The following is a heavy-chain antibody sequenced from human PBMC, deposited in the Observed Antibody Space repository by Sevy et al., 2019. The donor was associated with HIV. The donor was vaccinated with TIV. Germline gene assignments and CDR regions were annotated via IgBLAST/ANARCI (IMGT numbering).Heavy chain of an antibody. V-gene: IGHV3-21*01. D-gene: IGHD3-10*01. J-gene: IGHJ3*01. Sequence: GGSLRLSCAASGFNFDSYTMNWVRQAPGQGLEWVSSISGSSNYIYYADSLKGRFTSSRDNAKNSVYLQMHSLRVDDTAVYFCARAYGSGSWEAFDVWGQGTVVTVSS. CDR3: ARAYGSGSWEAFDV. CDR2: ISGSSNYI. CDR1: GFNFDSYT.